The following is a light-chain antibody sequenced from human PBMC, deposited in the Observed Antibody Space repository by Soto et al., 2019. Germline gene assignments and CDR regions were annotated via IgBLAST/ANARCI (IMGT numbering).Light chain of an antibody. CDR3: QQYNTWPYT. CDR2: GAS. V-gene: IGKV3D-15*01. J-gene: IGKJ4*02. CDR1: QPIASN. Sequence: EIMMTQSPATVSVSPGDRAALSCRASQPIASNVAWYQQRPGHPPRLLIYGASTRAPDVPAGFTGSGSGTQFTLTISSLQSEDFAAYFCQQYNTWPYTFGRGTKVEI.